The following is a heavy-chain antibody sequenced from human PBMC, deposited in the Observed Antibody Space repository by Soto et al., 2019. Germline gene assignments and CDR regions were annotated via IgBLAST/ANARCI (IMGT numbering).Heavy chain of an antibody. CDR2: FDPEEGET. CDR3: ATWSGEAFDI. V-gene: IGHV1-24*01. J-gene: IGHJ3*02. CDR1: GYTLTEFS. D-gene: IGHD3-3*01. Sequence: ASVKVSCKVSGYTLTEFSIHWVRQAPGKGVEGMGGFDPEEGETIYAQKFQGRVTMTEDTSTDTAYMELSSLRSEDTAAYYCATWSGEAFDIWGQGTMVTVSS.